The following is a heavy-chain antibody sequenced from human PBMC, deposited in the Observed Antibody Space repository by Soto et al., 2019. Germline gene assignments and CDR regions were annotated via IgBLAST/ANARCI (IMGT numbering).Heavy chain of an antibody. J-gene: IGHJ4*02. Sequence: PGGSLTLSCAASGFTFSSSWMSCVRQAPGKGLEWVANIKQDGSEKYYVDSVKGRFTISRDNSKNSLYLQMISLRAEDTAVYYCARFLEWLADDYWGQGT. CDR1: GFTFSSSW. V-gene: IGHV3-7*01. D-gene: IGHD3-3*01. CDR2: IKQDGSEK. CDR3: ARFLEWLADDY.